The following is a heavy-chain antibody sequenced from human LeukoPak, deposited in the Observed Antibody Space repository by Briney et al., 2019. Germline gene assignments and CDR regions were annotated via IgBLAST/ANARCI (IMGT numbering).Heavy chain of an antibody. CDR2: INHSGST. CDR3: ARGPPRRYCSSTSCYTSPLRGGSSYYYFDY. Sequence: SETLSLTCAVYGGSFSSYYWSWIRQPPGKGLEWIGAINHSGSTNYNPSFKSRVTISVDTSKNQFSLKLSSVTAADTAVYYCARGPPRRYCSSTSCYTSPLRGGSSYYYFDYWGQGTLVTVSS. D-gene: IGHD2-2*02. J-gene: IGHJ4*02. CDR1: GGSFSSYY. V-gene: IGHV4-34*01.